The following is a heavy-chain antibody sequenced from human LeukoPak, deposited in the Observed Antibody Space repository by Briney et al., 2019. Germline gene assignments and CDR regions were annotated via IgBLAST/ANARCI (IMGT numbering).Heavy chain of an antibody. CDR2: INHSGST. V-gene: IGHV4-34*01. Sequence: SETLSLTCTVSGGSISGYYWSWIRQPPGKGLEWIGEINHSGSTNYNPSLKSRVTVSVDTSKNQFSLKLSSVTAADTAVYYCATPRGRYFDRRGGFDYWGQGTLVTVSS. D-gene: IGHD3-9*01. CDR3: ATPRGRYFDRRGGFDY. J-gene: IGHJ4*02. CDR1: GGSISGYY.